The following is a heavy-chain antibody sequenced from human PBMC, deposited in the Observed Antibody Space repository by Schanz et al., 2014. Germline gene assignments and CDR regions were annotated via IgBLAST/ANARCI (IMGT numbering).Heavy chain of an antibody. CDR1: GFTFSSYA. CDR3: AKGMGYCSGGTCYDYYYYGLDV. D-gene: IGHD2-15*01. V-gene: IGHV3-7*02. CDR2: IKQDGSEK. Sequence: EGQLLESGGGLIQPGGSLRLSCAASGFTFSSYAMSWVRQAPGKGLEWVANIKQDGSEKYYVDAVKGRFTISRDNSKNTLYLQMNTLRAEDTAVYYCAKGMGYCSGGTCYDYYYYGLDVWGQGTTVTVSS. J-gene: IGHJ6*02.